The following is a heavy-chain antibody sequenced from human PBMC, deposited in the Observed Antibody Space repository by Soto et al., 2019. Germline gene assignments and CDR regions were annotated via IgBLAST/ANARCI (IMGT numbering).Heavy chain of an antibody. Sequence: GGSLRLSCVVSGLHFGSYDIHWVRQSVEQGLEWVAAIGTLNDRHYADSEKSRFTISRENATKAVYMQMNSLRVRDTAVYFCARSSGPGLGEGCSPPDYWGQGTLVTVSS. D-gene: IGHD2-15*01. CDR2: IGTLNDR. CDR1: GLHFGSYD. J-gene: IGHJ4*02. CDR3: ARSSGPGLGEGCSPPDY. V-gene: IGHV3-13*01.